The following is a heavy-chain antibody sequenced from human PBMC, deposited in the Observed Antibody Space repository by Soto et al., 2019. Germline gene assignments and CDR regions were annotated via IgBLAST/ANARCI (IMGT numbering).Heavy chain of an antibody. V-gene: IGHV3-23*01. CDR1: GFIFSSYA. Sequence: GGSLRLSCAASGFIFSSYAMSWVRQAPGKGLEWVSAISGSGTTAYYADSVKGRFTFSRDNSKNTLYLQMNSLRAEDTAVFYCAKERSSGWSFDYWGQGTLVTVSS. CDR3: AKERSSGWSFDY. CDR2: ISGSGTTA. D-gene: IGHD6-19*01. J-gene: IGHJ4*02.